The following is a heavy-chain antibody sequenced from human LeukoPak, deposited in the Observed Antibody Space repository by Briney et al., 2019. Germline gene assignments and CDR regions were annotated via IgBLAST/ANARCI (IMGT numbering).Heavy chain of an antibody. V-gene: IGHV3-7*01. CDR2: IKQDGSEK. CDR1: GFSFSSYA. J-gene: IGHJ4*02. CDR3: ARDDYDSSGYYYYDY. Sequence: PGGSLRLSCAASGFSFSSYAMSWVRQAPGKGPEWVANIKQDGSEKYYVDSVKGRFTISRDNAKNSLYLQMNSLRAEDTAVYYCARDDYDSSGYYYYDYWGQGTLVTVSS. D-gene: IGHD3-22*01.